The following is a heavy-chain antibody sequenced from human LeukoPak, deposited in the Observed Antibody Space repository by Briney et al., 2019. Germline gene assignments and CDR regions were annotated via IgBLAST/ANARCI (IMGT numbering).Heavy chain of an antibody. V-gene: IGHV3-48*01. CDR1: GLTVSIYE. CDR3: ARDHHRRLYDSQARNTFDI. D-gene: IGHD3-22*01. J-gene: IGHJ3*02. Sequence: GGSLRLSCGASGLTVSIYEMNWVRQAPGKGLEWVSYISSSSSTIYYADSVKGRFALSRDNAKNSLYLQMNSLRAEDTAVYYCARDHHRRLYDSQARNTFDIWGQGTMVTVSS. CDR2: ISSSSSTI.